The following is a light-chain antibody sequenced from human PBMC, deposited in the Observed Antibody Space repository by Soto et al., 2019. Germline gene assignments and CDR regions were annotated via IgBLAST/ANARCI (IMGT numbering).Light chain of an antibody. V-gene: IGLV2-14*01. Sequence: QSALTQPASVSGSLGQSITISCTGTSSDIGFYNYVSWYQQHPGKAPKLIIYEVSYRPSGVSTRFSASKSANTASLTISGLQAEDEADYYCNSYATSNSLIFGGGTKLTVL. CDR2: EVS. CDR1: SSDIGFYNY. J-gene: IGLJ2*01. CDR3: NSYATSNSLI.